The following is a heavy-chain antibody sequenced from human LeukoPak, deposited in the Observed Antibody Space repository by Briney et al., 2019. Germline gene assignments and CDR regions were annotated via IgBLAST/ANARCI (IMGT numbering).Heavy chain of an antibody. J-gene: IGHJ6*03. D-gene: IGHD5-18*01. Sequence: PSETLSLTCAVYGGSFSGYYWSWIRQPPGKGLEWIGEINHSGSTNYNPSLKSRVTISGDTSKNQFSLKLSSVTAADTAVYFCARVGYSYVINDWSRTGLGAYPTKYYYHMDVWGKGTPVTVSS. CDR3: ARVGYSYVINDWSRTGLGAYPTKYYYHMDV. CDR2: INHSGST. CDR1: GGSFSGYY. V-gene: IGHV4-34*01.